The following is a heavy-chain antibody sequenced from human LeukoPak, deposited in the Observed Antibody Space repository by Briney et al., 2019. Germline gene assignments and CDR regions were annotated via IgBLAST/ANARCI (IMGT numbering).Heavy chain of an antibody. CDR2: ISGSGGST. CDR1: GFTFSSYG. CDR3: XXXXXXDYPFYYYYYMDV. Sequence: EPGGSLRLSCAASGFTFSSYGMSWVRQAPGKGLEWVSAISGSGGSTYYADSVKGRSTISRDNAKNSLYLQMNSLRAEDTAVYYXXXXXXXDYPFYYYYYMDVWGKGTTVTVSS. V-gene: IGHV3-23*01. D-gene: IGHD4-11*01. J-gene: IGHJ6*03.